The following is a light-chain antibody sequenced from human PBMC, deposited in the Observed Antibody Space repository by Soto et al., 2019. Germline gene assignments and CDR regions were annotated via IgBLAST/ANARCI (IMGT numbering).Light chain of an antibody. V-gene: IGKV3-15*01. CDR3: QQYDYWPLT. CDR1: QSVSNN. CDR2: GAS. J-gene: IGKJ4*01. Sequence: EMVMTQSPATLSVSPGERATLSCRASQSVSNNVAWYQQKVGQAPRLLIHGASTRAPGIPDRFSGFWSGTEFTLIISSLQSEDFAIYYCQQYDYWPLTFGGGTKVGIK.